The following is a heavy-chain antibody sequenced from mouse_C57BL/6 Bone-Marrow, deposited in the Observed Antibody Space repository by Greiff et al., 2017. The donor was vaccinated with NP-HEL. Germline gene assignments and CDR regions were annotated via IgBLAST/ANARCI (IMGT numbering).Heavy chain of an antibody. CDR3: TTGAWFAY. J-gene: IGHJ3*01. CDR2: IDPENGDT. CDR1: GFNIKDDY. Sequence: EVQLQQSGAELVRPGASVKLSCTASGFNIKDDYMHWVKQRPEQGLEWIGWIDPENGDTEYASKFQGKATITADTSSNTAYLQLSSLTSADTAVYYCTTGAWFAYWGQGTLVTVSA. V-gene: IGHV14-4*01.